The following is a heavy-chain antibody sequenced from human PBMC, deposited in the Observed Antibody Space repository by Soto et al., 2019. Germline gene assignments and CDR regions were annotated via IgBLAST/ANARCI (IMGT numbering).Heavy chain of an antibody. Sequence: QVQLQESGPGLVKPSQTLSLTCTVSGGSISSGGYYWSWIRQHPGKGLEWIGYIYYSVSTYYNPSLKSRVTISVDTSKNQFSLKLSSVTAADTAVYYCARDKGRAVLWFGELLTLDVWGQGTTVTVSS. J-gene: IGHJ6*02. CDR2: IYYSVST. D-gene: IGHD3-10*01. CDR3: ARDKGRAVLWFGELLTLDV. CDR1: GGSISSGGYY. V-gene: IGHV4-31*03.